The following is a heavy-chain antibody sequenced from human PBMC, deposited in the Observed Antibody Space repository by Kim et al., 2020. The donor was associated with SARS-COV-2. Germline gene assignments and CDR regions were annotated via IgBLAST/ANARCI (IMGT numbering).Heavy chain of an antibody. J-gene: IGHJ6*02. CDR2: IYYSGST. CDR1: GGSISSYY. V-gene: IGHV4-59*08. D-gene: IGHD6-13*01. Sequence: SETLSLTCTVSGGSISSYYWSWIRQPPGKGLEWIGYIYYSGSTNYNPSLKSRVTISVDTSKNQFSLKLSSVTAADTAVYYCARRHIAAAGGRTQVYYYYYGMDVWGQGTTVTVSS. CDR3: ARRHIAAAGGRTQVYYYYYGMDV.